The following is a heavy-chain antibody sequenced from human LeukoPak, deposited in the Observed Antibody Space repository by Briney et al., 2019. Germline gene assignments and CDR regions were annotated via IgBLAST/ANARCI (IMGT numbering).Heavy chain of an antibody. D-gene: IGHD3-10*01. V-gene: IGHV3-7*01. CDR3: ARAGNPVLLWFGELTEDGYFDY. CDR2: IKTDGSEK. Sequence: GGSLRLSCEGSGFTFSNYWMGWVRQAPGKGLQWVANIKTDGSEKYYVDSVKGRFTISRDNAKDSLYLQMNSLRAEDTAVYYCARAGNPVLLWFGELTEDGYFDYWGQGTLVTVSS. CDR1: GFTFSNYW. J-gene: IGHJ4*02.